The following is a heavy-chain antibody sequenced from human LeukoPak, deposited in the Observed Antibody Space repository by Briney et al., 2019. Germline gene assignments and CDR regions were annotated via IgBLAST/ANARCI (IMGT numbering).Heavy chain of an antibody. J-gene: IGHJ6*03. CDR3: ARGPRLSGDYYYYMDV. V-gene: IGHV4-59*10. CDR1: GGSFSSYY. D-gene: IGHD3-10*01. CDR2: IYTSGST. Sequence: SETLSLTCAVYGGSFSSYYWSWIRQPAGKGLEWIGRIYTSGSTNYNPSLKSRVTMSVDTSKNQFSLKLSSVTAADTAVYYCARGPRLSGDYYYYMDVWGKGTTVTVSS.